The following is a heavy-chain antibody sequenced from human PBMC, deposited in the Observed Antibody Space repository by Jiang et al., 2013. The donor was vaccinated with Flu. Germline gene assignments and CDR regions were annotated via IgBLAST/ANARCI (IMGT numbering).Heavy chain of an antibody. D-gene: IGHD2/OR15-2a*01. CDR2: NTHSGNT. CDR3: ARSPGSYFFDF. J-gene: IGHJ4*02. V-gene: IGHV4-34*01. Sequence: LLKPSETLSLTCVVYGGSVSDSYWNWIRQPPGKGLEWIGENTHSGNTKYNPSLKSRVTISVDTSKNQFSLKLTSVTAADTALYYCARSPGSYFFDFWGQGTVVTVSS. CDR1: GGSVSDSY.